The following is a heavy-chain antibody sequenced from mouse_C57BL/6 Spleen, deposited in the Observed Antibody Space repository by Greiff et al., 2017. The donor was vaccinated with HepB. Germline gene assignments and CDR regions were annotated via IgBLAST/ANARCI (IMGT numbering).Heavy chain of an antibody. Sequence: QVQLQQSGAELMKPGASVKLSCKATGYTFTGYWIEWVKQRPGHGLEWIGEILPGSGSTNDNEKFKGKATFTADTSSNTAYMQLSSLTTEDSAIYYCASSPYYYGSSPRFAYWGQGTLVTVSA. J-gene: IGHJ3*01. V-gene: IGHV1-9*01. D-gene: IGHD1-1*01. CDR1: GYTFTGYW. CDR2: ILPGSGST. CDR3: ASSPYYYGSSPRFAY.